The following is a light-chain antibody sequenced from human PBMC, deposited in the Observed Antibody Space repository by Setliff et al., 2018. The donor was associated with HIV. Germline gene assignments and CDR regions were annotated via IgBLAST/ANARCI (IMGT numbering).Light chain of an antibody. V-gene: IGLV2-14*01. CDR2: EVN. Sequence: QSVLTQPASVSGSPGQSITISCTGTSSDVGASNYVSWYQQHPGKAPKLMIYEVNNRPSGVSNRFSGSKSGNTASLTISGLQADDEADYYCYSYTITSTLGFGTGTKGTVL. CDR1: SSDVGASNY. J-gene: IGLJ1*01. CDR3: YSYTITSTLG.